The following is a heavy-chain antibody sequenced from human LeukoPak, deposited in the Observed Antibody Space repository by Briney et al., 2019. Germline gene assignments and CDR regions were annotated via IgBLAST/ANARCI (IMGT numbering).Heavy chain of an antibody. Sequence: WASVKVSCKASGYTFTSYYMHWVRQAPGQGLEWMGIINPSGGSTSYAQKFQGRVTMTRDTSTSTVYMELSSLRSEDTAVYYCARRFTLTTVTPWYYFDYWGQGALVTVSS. V-gene: IGHV1-46*01. CDR1: GYTFTSYY. D-gene: IGHD4-17*01. CDR2: INPSGGST. CDR3: ARRFTLTTVTPWYYFDY. J-gene: IGHJ4*02.